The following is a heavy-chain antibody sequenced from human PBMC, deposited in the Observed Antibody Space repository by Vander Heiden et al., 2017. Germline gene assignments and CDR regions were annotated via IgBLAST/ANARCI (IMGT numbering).Heavy chain of an antibody. CDR3: VRTSDRWGHLDY. Sequence: EVQLFESGGGLVQPGGPLSLSCAAFGFTFSTYAMNWVRQAPGKGLEWVSGIGGSGATTYYADSVRGRFTISRDNSKDTLQLQMNALRGDDTAVFYCVRTSDRWGHLDYWGQGTLVTVSS. J-gene: IGHJ4*02. CDR1: GFTFSTYA. V-gene: IGHV3-23*01. CDR2: IGGSGATT. D-gene: IGHD7-27*01.